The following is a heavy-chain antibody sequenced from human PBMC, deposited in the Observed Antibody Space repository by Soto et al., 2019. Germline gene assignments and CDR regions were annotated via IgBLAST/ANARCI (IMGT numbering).Heavy chain of an antibody. V-gene: IGHV3-30-3*01. CDR2: ISYDGSNK. CDR3: ARELYIAARPGNWFDP. Sequence: GGSLRLSCAASGFTFSSYAMHWVRQAPGKGLEWVAVISYDGSNKYYADSVKGRFTISRDNSKNTLYLQMNSLRAEDTAVYYCARELYIAARPGNWFDPWGQGTLVTVSS. J-gene: IGHJ5*02. CDR1: GFTFSSYA. D-gene: IGHD6-6*01.